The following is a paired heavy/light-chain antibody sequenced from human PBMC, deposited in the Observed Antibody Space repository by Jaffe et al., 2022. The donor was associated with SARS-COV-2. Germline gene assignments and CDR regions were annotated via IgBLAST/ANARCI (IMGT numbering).Light chain of an antibody. V-gene: IGLV1-40*01. CDR3: QSHDSGLTGSV. J-gene: IGLJ2*01. CDR1: SSDIGAGSD. Sequence: QSVLTQPPSVSGAPGQRVTISCTRSSSDIGAGSDIHWYQHLPGTPPKLLIYGNTNRPSGVPDRFSGSRSGTSASLAISGLQAEDEGVYYCQSHDSGLTGSVFGGGTKLTVL. CDR2: GNT.
Heavy chain of an antibody. CDR1: GFAFSLYS. D-gene: IGHD2-2*01. Sequence: EVKLLESGGGLVQPGGSLRLSCAASGFAFSLYSMSWVRQAPGKGLESISAISDSGTTYYADSVRGRFTIFRDDSKNTLFLQMSSLRAEDTAVYYCAKDGASSQPYYLDRWGQGILVTVSS. V-gene: IGHV3-23*01. J-gene: IGHJ4*02. CDR2: ISDSGTT. CDR3: AKDGASSQPYYLDR.